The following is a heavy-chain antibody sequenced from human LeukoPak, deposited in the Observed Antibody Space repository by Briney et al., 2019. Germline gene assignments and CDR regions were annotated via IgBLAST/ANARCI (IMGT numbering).Heavy chain of an antibody. CDR2: THYSGST. V-gene: IGHV4-59*01. J-gene: IGHJ4*02. Sequence: NPSETLSLTCTVSGGSISNYWSWIRQPPGKGLEWIGYTHYSGSTNYNPSLKSRVTMSVDTSKNQFSLKVTSVTAADTAVYYCARALPPLGTMVRDWGQGTLVTVSS. CDR1: GGSISNY. D-gene: IGHD3-10*01. CDR3: ARALPPLGTMVRD.